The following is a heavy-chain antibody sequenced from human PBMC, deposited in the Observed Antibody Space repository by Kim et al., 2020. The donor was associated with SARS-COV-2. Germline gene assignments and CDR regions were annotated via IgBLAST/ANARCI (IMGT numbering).Heavy chain of an antibody. CDR3: AKDPYPGYSSGWFDY. Sequence: ADSVKVPFTIARHNYKNTLYLQMNGLRGEDTAVYYCAKDPYPGYSSGWFDYWGQGTLVTVSS. D-gene: IGHD6-19*01. J-gene: IGHJ5*01. V-gene: IGHV3-23*01.